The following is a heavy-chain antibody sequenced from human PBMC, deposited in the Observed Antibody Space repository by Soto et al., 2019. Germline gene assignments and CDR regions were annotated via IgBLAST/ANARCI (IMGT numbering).Heavy chain of an antibody. D-gene: IGHD2-15*01. CDR1: GFTFNSYG. CDR2: ISYDGYNK. CDR3: AKDPRGPSKSVWYGMDV. V-gene: IGHV3-30*18. J-gene: IGHJ6*02. Sequence: QVQLVESGGGVVQPGRSLRLSCAASGFTFNSYGMHWVRQAPGKGLEWVAVISYDGYNKYYADSVKGRFTISRDNSKNXXYLQVHSLRAEDTAVYYCAKDPRGPSKSVWYGMDVWGQGTTVTVSS.